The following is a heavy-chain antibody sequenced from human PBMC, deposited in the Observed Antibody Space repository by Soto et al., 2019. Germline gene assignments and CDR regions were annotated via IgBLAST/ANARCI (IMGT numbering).Heavy chain of an antibody. D-gene: IGHD3-9*01. Sequence: VQLQESGPGLVKPSGTLSLTCAVSGGSISSSNWWSWVRQPPGKALEWIGEIYHSGSTNYNPSLKSRVTISVDKSKNQFSLKLWSVTAADTAVYYCARTNYDILTGIDYWGQGTLVTVSS. CDR1: GGSISSSNW. CDR3: ARTNYDILTGIDY. J-gene: IGHJ4*02. CDR2: IYHSGST. V-gene: IGHV4-4*02.